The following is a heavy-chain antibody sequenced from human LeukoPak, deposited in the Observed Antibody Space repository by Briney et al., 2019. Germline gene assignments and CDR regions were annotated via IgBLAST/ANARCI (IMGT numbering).Heavy chain of an antibody. CDR3: ARGRAGYYDILPAYYKRGDNWFDP. CDR2: MNPNSGNT. CDR1: GYTFTSYD. V-gene: IGHV1-8*01. Sequence: AASVKVSCKASGYTFTSYDINWVRQATGQGLEWMGWMNPNSGNTGYAQKFQGRVTMTRNTSISTAYMELSSLGSEDTAVYYCARGRAGYYDILPAYYKRGDNWFDPWGQGTLVTVSS. J-gene: IGHJ5*02. D-gene: IGHD3-9*01.